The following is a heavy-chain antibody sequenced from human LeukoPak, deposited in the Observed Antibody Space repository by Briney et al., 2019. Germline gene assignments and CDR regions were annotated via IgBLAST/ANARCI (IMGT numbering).Heavy chain of an antibody. CDR1: GGSFSGYY. Sequence: PSETLSLTCAVYGGSFSGYYWSWIRQPPGKGLEWIGEINHSGSTNYKPSLKSRVTISVDTSKNQFSLNLSSVTAADTAVYYCARRTSGYYYVWGSYRYFYFDYWGQGTLVTVSS. V-gene: IGHV4-34*01. D-gene: IGHD3-16*02. J-gene: IGHJ4*02. CDR2: INHSGST. CDR3: ARRTSGYYYVWGSYRYFYFDY.